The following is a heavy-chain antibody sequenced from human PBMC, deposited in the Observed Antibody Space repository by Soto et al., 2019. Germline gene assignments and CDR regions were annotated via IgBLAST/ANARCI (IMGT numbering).Heavy chain of an antibody. Sequence: SETLSLTCAVYGGSFSGYYWSWIRQPPGKGLEWIGEINHSGSTNYNPSLKSRVTISVDTSKNQFSLKLSSVTAADTAVYYCARRGITMIVVVINQGDFDIWGQGTMVSVSS. CDR1: GGSFSGYY. V-gene: IGHV4-34*01. CDR2: INHSGST. J-gene: IGHJ3*02. CDR3: ARRGITMIVVVINQGDFDI. D-gene: IGHD3-22*01.